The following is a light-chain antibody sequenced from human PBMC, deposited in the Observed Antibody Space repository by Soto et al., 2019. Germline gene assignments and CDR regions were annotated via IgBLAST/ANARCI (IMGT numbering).Light chain of an antibody. CDR3: SSYTTGSSYV. Sequence: QSVLTQPASVSGSPGQSITISCTGTSSDVGGYIYVSWYQQHPGKAPKLMIYDVTSRPSGVSYRFSGSKSGNTASLTISGLQAEDEADYYCSSYTTGSSYVFGTGTQLTVL. J-gene: IGLJ1*01. CDR1: SSDVGGYIY. CDR2: DVT. V-gene: IGLV2-14*01.